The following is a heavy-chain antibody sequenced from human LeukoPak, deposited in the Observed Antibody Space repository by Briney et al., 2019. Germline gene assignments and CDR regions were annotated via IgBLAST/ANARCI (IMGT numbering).Heavy chain of an antibody. CDR1: GGTFSSYA. D-gene: IGHD3-3*01. V-gene: IGHV1-69*05. Sequence: SVTVSCKASGGTFSSYAISWVRQAPGQGLEWMGGIIPIFGTANYAQKFRGRVTITTDESTSTAYMELSSLRSEDTAVYYCARVFSRDYDFWSGQIQNFHYYYMDVWGKGTTVTVSS. CDR2: IIPIFGTA. CDR3: ARVFSRDYDFWSGQIQNFHYYYMDV. J-gene: IGHJ6*03.